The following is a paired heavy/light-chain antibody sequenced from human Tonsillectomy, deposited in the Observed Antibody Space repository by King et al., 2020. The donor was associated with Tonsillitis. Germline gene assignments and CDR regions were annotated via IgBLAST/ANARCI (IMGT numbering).Light chain of an antibody. CDR3: QQYYISPRT. CDR1: QSILNRSKNKNS. Sequence: DIVMTQSPDSLSVSLGERATINCKSSQSILNRSKNKNSLAWFQQKPGQPPKVLIYWASTRESGVPDRFSGSGSGTDFTLTISSLQAEDVAVYYCQQYYISPRTFGQGTKVEIK. J-gene: IGKJ1*01. CDR2: WAS. V-gene: IGKV4-1*01.
Heavy chain of an antibody. J-gene: IGHJ4*02. CDR1: GYAFNVYH. Sequence: QVQLVQSGTEVKEPGASVKVSCKASGYAFNVYHAHWVRQVPGQGLEWVGWIYPDDGATDYAPKFQGRVTLTRDTSITTLYMDLRGLRPDDTAVYYCVRENWYYDHWGQGTLVTVSS. CDR2: IYPDDGAT. CDR3: VRENWYYDH. D-gene: IGHD1-1*01. V-gene: IGHV1-2*02.